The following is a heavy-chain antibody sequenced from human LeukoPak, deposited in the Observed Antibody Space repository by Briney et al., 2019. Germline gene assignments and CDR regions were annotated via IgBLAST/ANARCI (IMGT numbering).Heavy chain of an antibody. V-gene: IGHV4-34*01. J-gene: IGHJ4*02. CDR2: INHSGST. CDR3: ARGRKWYGDYAY. CDR1: GGSFGGYY. D-gene: IGHD4-17*01. Sequence: SETLSLTCAVYGGSFGGYYWSWIRQPPGKGLEWIGEINHSGSTNYNPSLKSRVTISVDTSKNQFSLKLSSVTAADTAVYYCARGRKWYGDYAYWGQGTLVTVSS.